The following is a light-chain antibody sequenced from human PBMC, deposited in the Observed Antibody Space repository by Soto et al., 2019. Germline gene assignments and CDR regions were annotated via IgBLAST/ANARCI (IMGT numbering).Light chain of an antibody. J-gene: IGLJ3*02. CDR1: SSDVGGYAY. V-gene: IGLV2-8*01. Sequence: QSALTQPPSASGSPGQSVTISCTGTSSDVGGYAYVSWYQQHPGKAPKLVIYEVTKRPSGVPDRFSASKSGNTASLTVSGLQAEDEADYYCNSFAGRNTWVFGCGTKLIVL. CDR2: EVT. CDR3: NSFAGRNTWV.